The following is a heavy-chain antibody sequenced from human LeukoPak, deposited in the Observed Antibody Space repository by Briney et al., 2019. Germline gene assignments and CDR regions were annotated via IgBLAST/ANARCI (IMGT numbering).Heavy chain of an antibody. V-gene: IGHV4-39*01. CDR3: ARFRVAAAGYYFDY. D-gene: IGHD6-13*01. CDR2: IYYTGSA. J-gene: IGHJ4*02. CDR1: GASITSSSFY. Sequence: SETLSLTCSVSGASITSSSFYWGWIRQPPGKGLEWIGSIYYTGSADYNPSLKSRVTISVDTSKNQFSLKLTSVTAADAAVYYCARFRVAAAGYYFDYWGQGTLVTVSS.